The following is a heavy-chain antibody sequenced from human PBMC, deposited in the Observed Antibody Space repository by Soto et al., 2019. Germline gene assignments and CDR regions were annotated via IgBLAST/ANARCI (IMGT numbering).Heavy chain of an antibody. D-gene: IGHD1-26*01. CDR1: GGSISSHY. J-gene: IGHJ6*02. CDR2: IYYRGSP. CDR3: ARDGREASGMDV. Sequence: SETLSLTGTVSGGSISSHYWSWGRQAPGKGLEWIGHIYYRGSPNYNPSLRSRSTISVDTSKNQFSLKLNSVTTADAAVYYCARDGREASGMDVWGQGTKVTVSS. V-gene: IGHV4-59*11.